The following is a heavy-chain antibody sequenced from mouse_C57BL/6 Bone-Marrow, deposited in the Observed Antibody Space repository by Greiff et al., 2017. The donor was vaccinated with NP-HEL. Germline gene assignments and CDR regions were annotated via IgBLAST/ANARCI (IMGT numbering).Heavy chain of an antibody. J-gene: IGHJ2*01. CDR3: TRALFITTGY. Sequence: QVQLKQSGAELVRPGASVTLSCKASGYTFTDYEMHWVKQTPVHGLEWIGAIDPETGGTAYNQKFKGKAILTADKSSSTAYMELRSLTSEYSAVYYCTRALFITTGYWGQGTTLTVSS. D-gene: IGHD1-1*01. V-gene: IGHV1-15*01. CDR2: IDPETGGT. CDR1: GYTFTDYE.